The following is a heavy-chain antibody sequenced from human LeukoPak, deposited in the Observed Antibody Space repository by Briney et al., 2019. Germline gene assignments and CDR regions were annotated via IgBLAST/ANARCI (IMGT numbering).Heavy chain of an antibody. Sequence: ASVKVSCKASGCTFTSYGISWVRQAPGQGLEWMGWISAYNGNTNYAQKLQGRVTMTTDTSTSTAYMELRSLRSDDTAVYYCAREVYDFWSGYYFDYWGQGTLVTVSS. CDR2: ISAYNGNT. V-gene: IGHV1-18*01. D-gene: IGHD3-3*01. CDR3: AREVYDFWSGYYFDY. J-gene: IGHJ4*02. CDR1: GCTFTSYG.